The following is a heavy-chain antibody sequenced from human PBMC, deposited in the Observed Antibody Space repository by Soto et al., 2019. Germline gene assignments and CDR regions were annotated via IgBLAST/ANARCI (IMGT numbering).Heavy chain of an antibody. CDR1: GFTFSSYS. J-gene: IGHJ4*02. CDR3: ARDKHWGEFDY. D-gene: IGHD7-27*01. CDR2: ISSSSSYI. Sequence: EVQLVESGGGLVKPGGSLRLSCAASGFTFSSYSMNWVRQAPGKGLEWVSSISSSSSYIYYADSVKGRFTISRDNAKNSLYLQMNSLRAEDTTVYYCARDKHWGEFDYWGQGTLVTVSS. V-gene: IGHV3-21*01.